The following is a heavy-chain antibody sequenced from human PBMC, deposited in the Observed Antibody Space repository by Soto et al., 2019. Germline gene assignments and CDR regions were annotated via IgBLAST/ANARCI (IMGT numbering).Heavy chain of an antibody. CDR3: ARADREVPYYGMDV. D-gene: IGHD1-1*01. Sequence: GASVKVSCKAFGYTFATYGISWVRQAPGQGLEWMGWISADNGKTKYGQKFQGRVIMTTDTSASTAYLELRSLRSDDTAVFYCARADREVPYYGMDVWGQGTTVTVSS. CDR2: ISADNGKT. CDR1: GYTFATYG. V-gene: IGHV1-18*04. J-gene: IGHJ6*02.